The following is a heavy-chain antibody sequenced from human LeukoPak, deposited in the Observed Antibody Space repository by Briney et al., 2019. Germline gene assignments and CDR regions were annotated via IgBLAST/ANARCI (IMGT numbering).Heavy chain of an antibody. J-gene: IGHJ4*02. V-gene: IGHV4-61*01. Sequence: PSETLSLTCVVSGVSINGGSVSNYWSWFRQFLGKGLEWIGYIHYSGRADYNPALRSRLTMSVDTSKNQFSLTLNSVTAADTAVYYWARSRSSKSRIDYWGQGTLVTVSA. CDR1: GVSINGGSVSNY. D-gene: IGHD6-6*01. CDR2: IHYSGRA. CDR3: ARSRSSKSRIDY.